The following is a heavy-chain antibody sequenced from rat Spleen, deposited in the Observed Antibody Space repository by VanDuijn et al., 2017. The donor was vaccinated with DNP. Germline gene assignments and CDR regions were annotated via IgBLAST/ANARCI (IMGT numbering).Heavy chain of an antibody. CDR1: GFSITSHYR. V-gene: IGHV3-3*01. Sequence: EVQLQESGPGLVKPSQSLSLTCSVTGFSITSHYRWNWIRKFPGNKLEWMGYINSIGITNYNPSLKSRISITRDTSKNQFFLQVKSVTTEDTATYYCAGGVGFAYWGQGTLVTVSS. CDR3: AGGVGFAY. J-gene: IGHJ3*01. CDR2: INSIGIT. D-gene: IGHD4-4*01.